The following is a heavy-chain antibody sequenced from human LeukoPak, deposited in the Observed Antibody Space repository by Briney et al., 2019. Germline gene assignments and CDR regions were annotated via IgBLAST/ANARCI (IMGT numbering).Heavy chain of an antibody. CDR3: ARGSRWELPLDY. CDR2: INHSGST. J-gene: IGHJ4*02. V-gene: IGHV4-34*01. D-gene: IGHD1-26*01. CDR1: GGSFSGYY. Sequence: SETLSLTCAVYGGSFSGYYWSWIRQPPGKGLEWIGEINHSGSTNYNPSLKSRVTISVDTSKNQFSLKLSSVTAADTAVYYCARGSRWELPLDYWGQGTLVTVSS.